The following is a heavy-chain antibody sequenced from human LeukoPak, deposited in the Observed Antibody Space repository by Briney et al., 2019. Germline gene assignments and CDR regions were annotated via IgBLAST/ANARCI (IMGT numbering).Heavy chain of an antibody. CDR1: GGSISSGDYY. Sequence: PSETLSLTCTVSGGSISSGDYYWSWIRQPPGKGLEWIGEVNHGGSTNYNPSLKSRVTISVDTSKNQFSLKLSSVTAADTAVYYCARARTTVTVTTFKNYYYGMDVWGQGTTVTVSS. J-gene: IGHJ6*02. D-gene: IGHD4-17*01. V-gene: IGHV4-39*07. CDR2: VNHGGST. CDR3: ARARTTVTVTTFKNYYYGMDV.